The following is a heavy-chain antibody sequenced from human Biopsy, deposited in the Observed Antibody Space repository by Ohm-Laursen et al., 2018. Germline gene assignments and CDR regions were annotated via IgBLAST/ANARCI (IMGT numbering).Heavy chain of an antibody. CDR2: INGSGVGT. J-gene: IGHJ4*02. CDR1: GFIFSTYA. V-gene: IGHV3-23*01. Sequence: SLRLSCAAPGFIFSTYAMSWVRQAPGKGLEWVSTINGSGVGTYFADSVKGRFTISRDNSKNTLYLQMNSLRAEDTAVYYCARDLTWGSYFDSWGQGSLVTVSS. CDR3: ARDLTWGSYFDS. D-gene: IGHD3-16*01.